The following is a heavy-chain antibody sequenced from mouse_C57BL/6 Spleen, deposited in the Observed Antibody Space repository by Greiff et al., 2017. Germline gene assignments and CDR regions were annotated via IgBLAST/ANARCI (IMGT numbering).Heavy chain of an antibody. CDR1: GYTFTDYN. Sequence: VQLQQSGPELVKPGASVKIPCKASGYTFTDYNMDWVKQSHGKSLEWIGDINPNNGGTIYNQKFKGKATLTVDKSSSTAYMELRSLTSEDTAVYYCARTGSNLYYFDYWGQGTTLTVAS. CDR3: ARTGSNLYYFDY. CDR2: INPNNGGT. V-gene: IGHV1-18*01. J-gene: IGHJ2*01. D-gene: IGHD1-1*01.